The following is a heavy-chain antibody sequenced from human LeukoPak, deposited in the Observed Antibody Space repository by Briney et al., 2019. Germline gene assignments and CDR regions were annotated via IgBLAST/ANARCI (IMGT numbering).Heavy chain of an antibody. D-gene: IGHD3-3*01. CDR3: ARDYDFWSGPVDY. Sequence: GGSLRLSCAASGFTVSSNYMSWVRQAPGKGLEWVSVIYSGGSTYYADSVKGRFTVSRDNSKNTLYLQMNSLRAEDTAVYYCARDYDFWSGPVDYWGQGTLVTVSS. J-gene: IGHJ4*02. V-gene: IGHV3-53*01. CDR1: GFTVSSNY. CDR2: IYSGGST.